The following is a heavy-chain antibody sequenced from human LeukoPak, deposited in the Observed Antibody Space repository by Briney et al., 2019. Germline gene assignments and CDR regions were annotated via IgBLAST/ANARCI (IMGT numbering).Heavy chain of an antibody. Sequence: SETLSLTCTVSGDSISSSSYYWGWIRQPPGKGLEWIGTIYYSGSTYYNPSFQSRVTISVDRSKNQFSLKLTSVTAADTAVYYCARQPQNRHFDYWGRGTLVTVSS. V-gene: IGHV4-39*01. J-gene: IGHJ4*02. D-gene: IGHD3-16*02. CDR3: ARQPQNRHFDY. CDR2: IYYSGST. CDR1: GDSISSSSYY.